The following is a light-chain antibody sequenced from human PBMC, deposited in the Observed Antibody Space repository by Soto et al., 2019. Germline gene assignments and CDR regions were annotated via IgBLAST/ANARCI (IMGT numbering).Light chain of an antibody. Sequence: QSALTQPASVSGSPGQSITISCTGTSSDVGGYNYVSWYQQHPAKAPKLMIYEVSDRPSGVSHRFSGSKSGNTASLTNSGLQAEDEADYYCFSYTTRSPLVLGGGTKLTVL. CDR3: FSYTTRSPLV. J-gene: IGLJ3*02. CDR2: EVS. CDR1: SSDVGGYNY. V-gene: IGLV2-14*01.